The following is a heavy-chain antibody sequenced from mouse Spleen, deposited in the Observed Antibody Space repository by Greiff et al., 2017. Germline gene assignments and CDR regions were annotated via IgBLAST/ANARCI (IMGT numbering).Heavy chain of an antibody. Sequence: EVQVVESGGDLVKPGGSLKLSCAASGFTFSSYGMSWVRQTPDKRLEWVATISSGGSYTYYPDSVKGRFTISRDNAKNTLYLQMSSLKSEDTAMYYCARHEGGLDYWGQGTTLTVSS. CDR3: ARHEGGLDY. V-gene: IGHV5-6*01. CDR1: GFTFSSYG. CDR2: ISSGGSYT. D-gene: IGHD1-1*02. J-gene: IGHJ2*01.